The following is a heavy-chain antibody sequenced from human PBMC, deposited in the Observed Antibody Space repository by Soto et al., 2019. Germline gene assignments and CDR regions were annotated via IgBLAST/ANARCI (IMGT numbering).Heavy chain of an antibody. Sequence: XVSLRLSCAASGFTLSDHYMDWVRQAPGKGLEWVARSRNRNHSYSTEYGASVKGRFTISRDNSKNSLYLQMNSLKAEDTAVYYCVRGHWSFDYWGQGTVVTVSS. CDR2: SRNRNHSYST. V-gene: IGHV3-72*01. CDR1: GFTLSDHY. J-gene: IGHJ4*02. CDR3: VRGHWSFDY. D-gene: IGHD2-8*02.